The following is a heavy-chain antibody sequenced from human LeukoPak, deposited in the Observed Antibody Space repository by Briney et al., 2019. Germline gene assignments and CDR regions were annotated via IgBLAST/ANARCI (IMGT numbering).Heavy chain of an antibody. Sequence: GGSLRLSCAASGFTFSSYAMHWVRQAPGKGLVWVSRINSDGSYTSYADFVKGRFTISRDNAKNTVYLQMSSLRAEDTAVYYCARICSTTDCLISAWGQGTLVTVSS. CDR3: ARICSTTDCLISA. CDR2: INSDGSYT. D-gene: IGHD2-2*01. J-gene: IGHJ4*02. CDR1: GFTFSSYA. V-gene: IGHV3-74*01.